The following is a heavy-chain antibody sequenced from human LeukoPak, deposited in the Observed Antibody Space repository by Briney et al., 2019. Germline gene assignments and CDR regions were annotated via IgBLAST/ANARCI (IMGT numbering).Heavy chain of an antibody. D-gene: IGHD3-10*01. CDR3: ASIGRSGAFDI. Sequence: GGSLRLSCAASGFTFSSYAMHWVRQAPGKGLEWVAVISYDGSNKYYADSVKGRFTISRDNSKNTLYLQMNSLRAEDTAVYYCASIGRSGAFDIWGQGTMVTVSS. CDR2: ISYDGSNK. V-gene: IGHV3-30-3*01. CDR1: GFTFSSYA. J-gene: IGHJ3*02.